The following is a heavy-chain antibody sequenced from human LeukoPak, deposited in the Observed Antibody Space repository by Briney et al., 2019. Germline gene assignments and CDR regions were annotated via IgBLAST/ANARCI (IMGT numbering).Heavy chain of an antibody. CDR3: AREILGGTTAINPGPFDC. Sequence: ASVKVSCKASGYTFSTYYIHWVRQAPGQGLEWMGIINPSAGSTTYAQRFQGRVTMTRDLSTSTVYMELSSLTSEDTAVYYCAREILGGTTAINPGPFDCWGQGTLVTVSS. CDR2: INPSAGST. CDR1: GYTFSTYY. D-gene: IGHD4-17*01. J-gene: IGHJ4*02. V-gene: IGHV1-46*01.